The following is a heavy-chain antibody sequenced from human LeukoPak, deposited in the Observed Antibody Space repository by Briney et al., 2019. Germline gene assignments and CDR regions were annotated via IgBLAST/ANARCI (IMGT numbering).Heavy chain of an antibody. CDR3: AGQSGTYCSSTSCYRFDP. Sequence: SVKVSCKASGGTFSSYAISWVRQAPGQGLEWMGRIIPILGIANYAQKFQGRVTITADKSTSTAYMELSSLRSEDTAVYYCAGQSGTYCSSTSCYRFDPWGQGTLVTVSS. CDR1: GGTFSSYA. V-gene: IGHV1-69*04. J-gene: IGHJ5*02. D-gene: IGHD2-2*01. CDR2: IIPILGIA.